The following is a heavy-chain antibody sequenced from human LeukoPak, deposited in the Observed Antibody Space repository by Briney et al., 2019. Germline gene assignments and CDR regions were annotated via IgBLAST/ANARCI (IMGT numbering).Heavy chain of an antibody. CDR1: GYTFINYY. D-gene: IGHD5-24*01. J-gene: IGHJ4*02. V-gene: IGHV1-46*01. Sequence: ASVKVSCKASGYTFINYYMHWVRQAPGQGLEWMGIINPSGGSTTYAQKFQGRVTMTRDTSTSTLYMELSSLRSEDTAVYYCARENGYRRGLDYRGQGTLVTVSS. CDR3: ARENGYRRGLDY. CDR2: INPSGGST.